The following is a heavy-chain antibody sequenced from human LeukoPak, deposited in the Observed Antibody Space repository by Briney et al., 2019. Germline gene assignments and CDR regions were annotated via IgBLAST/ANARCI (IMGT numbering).Heavy chain of an antibody. Sequence: GGSLRLSCAGSGFTFSTYWMSWVRQAPGKGLEWVANIKQDGSEKYYVDTVKGRFTISRDNAKNSLYLQMNSLRAEDTAVYYCARDRRGITVAGPIDYWGQGTLVTVSS. CDR3: ARDRRGITVAGPIDY. CDR1: GFTFSTYW. V-gene: IGHV3-7*01. D-gene: IGHD6-19*01. CDR2: IKQDGSEK. J-gene: IGHJ4*02.